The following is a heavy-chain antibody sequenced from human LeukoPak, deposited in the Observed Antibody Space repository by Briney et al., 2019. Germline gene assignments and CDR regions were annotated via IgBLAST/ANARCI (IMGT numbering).Heavy chain of an antibody. Sequence: GGSLRLSCYSSGFTFDNYPMSWVRQAPGKGLEWVSAIGNAGSDTKYAVSVKGRFTISRDNSRNTLYLQMKSLRVEDTAIYYCGRDRKLDYWGQGSLVAVSS. J-gene: IGHJ4*02. CDR2: IGNAGSDT. V-gene: IGHV3-23*01. CDR1: GFTFDNYP. D-gene: IGHD1-14*01. CDR3: GRDRKLDY.